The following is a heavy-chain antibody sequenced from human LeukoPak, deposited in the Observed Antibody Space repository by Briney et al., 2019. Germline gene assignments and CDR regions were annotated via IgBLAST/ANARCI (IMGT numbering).Heavy chain of an antibody. V-gene: IGHV4-4*07. J-gene: IGHJ6*02. CDR3: VRDRVDSSGYYYYYGLDV. CDR2: SYSSGST. CDR1: GTSLTTYF. Sequence: SGTLSLTCTVSGTSLTTYFWSWIRQPAGKGLEWIGRSYSSGSTSYNPSLKSRLTMSVDTSKNEFSLKLRSVTAADTAVYYCVRDRVDSSGYYYYYGLDVWGQGTTVTVSS. D-gene: IGHD3-22*01.